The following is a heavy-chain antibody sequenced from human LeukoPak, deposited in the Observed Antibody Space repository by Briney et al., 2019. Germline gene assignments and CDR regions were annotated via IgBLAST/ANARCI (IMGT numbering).Heavy chain of an antibody. CDR3: ARRAGAYTHPYDY. J-gene: IGHJ4*02. CDR1: GFTVSSNS. Sequence: GGSLRLSCTVSGFTVSSNSMSWVRQAPGKGLEWVSFIYSAGSIYYSVSVKGRFTISIDNSKNTLYLQMNSLRAEDTAVYYCARRAGAYTHPYDYWGQGTLVIVSS. D-gene: IGHD3-16*01. V-gene: IGHV3-53*01. CDR2: IYSAGSI.